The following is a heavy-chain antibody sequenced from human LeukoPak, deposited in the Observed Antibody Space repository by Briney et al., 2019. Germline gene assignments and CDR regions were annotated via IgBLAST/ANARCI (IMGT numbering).Heavy chain of an antibody. CDR3: AKEDSSGWYLGYAFDI. D-gene: IGHD6-19*01. J-gene: IGHJ3*02. CDR2: TWYDGSNK. V-gene: IGHV3-33*06. Sequence: PGGSLRLSCAASGFTFSSYGMHWVRRAPGKGLEWVAVTWYDGSNKYYADSVKGRFTISRDNSKNTLYLQMNSLRAEDTAVYYCAKEDSSGWYLGYAFDIWGQGTMVTVSS. CDR1: GFTFSSYG.